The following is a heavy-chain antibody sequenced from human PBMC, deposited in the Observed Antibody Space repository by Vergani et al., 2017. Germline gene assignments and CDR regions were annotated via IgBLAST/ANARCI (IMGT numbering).Heavy chain of an antibody. CDR2: IGTAGDT. Sequence: EVQLVESGGGLVQPGGSLRLSCAASGFTFSTYDMHWVRQATGKGLEWVSAIGTAGDTYYPGSVKGRFTISRENAKNSLYLQMNSLRAEDTAVYYCARDYYGSGSYYNPRGNYYGMDVWGQGTTVTVSS. V-gene: IGHV3-13*01. D-gene: IGHD3-10*01. J-gene: IGHJ6*02. CDR3: ARDYYGSGSYYNPRGNYYGMDV. CDR1: GFTFSTYD.